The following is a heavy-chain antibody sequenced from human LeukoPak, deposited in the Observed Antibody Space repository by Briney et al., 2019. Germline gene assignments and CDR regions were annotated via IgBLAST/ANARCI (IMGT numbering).Heavy chain of an antibody. CDR2: IYGGGST. Sequence: GGSLRLSCAASGFTVSSHYISWVRQAPGKGLEWVSLIYGGGSTFYADSVEGRFTISRDNSKNTLYLQMNSLRAEDTAGYYCARERRGSGYYTTDAFDIWGQGTVVTVSS. CDR3: ARERRGSGYYTTDAFDI. CDR1: GFTVSSHY. V-gene: IGHV3-66*01. J-gene: IGHJ3*02. D-gene: IGHD3-22*01.